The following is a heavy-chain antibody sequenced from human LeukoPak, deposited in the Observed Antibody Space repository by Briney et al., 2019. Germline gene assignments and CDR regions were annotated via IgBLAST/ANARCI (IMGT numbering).Heavy chain of an antibody. CDR1: GYTFSSYG. CDR2: ISAYNGNT. Sequence: ASVKVSCKASGYTFSSYGISWVRQAPGQGLEWMGWISAYNGNTNYRQKLQGRVTMTTDTSTSTAYMDLRSLRSDDTAVYYCAREGYCSGGSCYSGIIDYWGQGTLVTVSS. V-gene: IGHV1-18*01. J-gene: IGHJ4*02. CDR3: AREGYCSGGSCYSGIIDY. D-gene: IGHD2-15*01.